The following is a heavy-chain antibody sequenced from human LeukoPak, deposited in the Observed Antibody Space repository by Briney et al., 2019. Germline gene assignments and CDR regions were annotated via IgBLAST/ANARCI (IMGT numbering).Heavy chain of an antibody. CDR3: ARGCYDFWSGSHRYYYYYYMDV. CDR1: GGTFSGYY. CDR2: INHSGST. D-gene: IGHD3-3*01. J-gene: IGHJ6*03. V-gene: IGHV4-34*01. Sequence: PSETLSLTCAVYGGTFSGYYWSWIRQPPGKGLEWIGEINHSGSTNYNPSLKSRVTISVDTSKTQFSLKLSSVTAADTAVYYCARGCYDFWSGSHRYYYYYYMDVWGKGTTVTVSS.